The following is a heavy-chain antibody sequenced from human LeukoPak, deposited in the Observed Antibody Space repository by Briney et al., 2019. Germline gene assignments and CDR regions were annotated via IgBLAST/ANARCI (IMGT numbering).Heavy chain of an antibody. Sequence: GGSLRLSCAASGFTFSTYSMNWVRQAPGKGLEWVSYISSSSSTIYYADSVKGRFTISRDNAKNSLYLQMNSLRAEDTAVYYCARDRGVTIFGVVINAYDVWGQGTTVTVSS. CDR2: ISSSSSTI. CDR1: GFTFSTYS. V-gene: IGHV3-48*01. CDR3: ARDRGVTIFGVVINAYDV. J-gene: IGHJ6*02. D-gene: IGHD3-3*01.